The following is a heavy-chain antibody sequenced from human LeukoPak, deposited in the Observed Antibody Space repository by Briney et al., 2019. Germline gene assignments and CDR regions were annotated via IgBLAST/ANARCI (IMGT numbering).Heavy chain of an antibody. CDR1: GFTFSSYG. CDR3: ARELSYSSGWYPYY. J-gene: IGHJ4*02. CDR2: IWYDGSNK. V-gene: IGHV3-33*01. D-gene: IGHD6-19*01. Sequence: GGSLRLSCAASGFTFSSYGMHWVRQAPGKGLEWVAVIWYDGSNKYYADSVKGRFTTSRDNSKNTLYLQMNSLRAEDTAVYYCARELSYSSGWYPYYWGQGTLVTVSS.